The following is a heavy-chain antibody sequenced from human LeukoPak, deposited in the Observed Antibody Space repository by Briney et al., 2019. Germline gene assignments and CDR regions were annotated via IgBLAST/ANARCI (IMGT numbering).Heavy chain of an antibody. CDR2: FGDTT. J-gene: IGHJ4*02. Sequence: GGSLRPSCAASGFTFTSYAMSWVRQAPGKGLEWVSTFGDTTYYADSVKGRFTISRDNSKNTLYLQMNSLRADDTAVYYCAKRAPGYYFDYWGQGTLVTVSS. CDR1: GFTFTSYA. V-gene: IGHV3-23*01. D-gene: IGHD6-13*01. CDR3: AKRAPGYYFDY.